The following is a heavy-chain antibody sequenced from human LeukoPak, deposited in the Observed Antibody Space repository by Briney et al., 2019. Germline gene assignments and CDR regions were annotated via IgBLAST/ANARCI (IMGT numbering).Heavy chain of an antibody. CDR2: IRGDWHDT. CDR1: GFRFSDFW. J-gene: IGHJ4*02. CDR3: ASDRVLGSGSLDN. V-gene: IGHV3-74*01. D-gene: IGHD3-10*01. Sequence: GGSLRLSCTASGFRFSDFWMHWVRQAPGKGLVWVSRIRGDWHDTTYADSVKGRFTISRDSAQNTLYLQMNSLRVEDTAVYYCASDRVLGSGSLDNWGQGTLVTVSS.